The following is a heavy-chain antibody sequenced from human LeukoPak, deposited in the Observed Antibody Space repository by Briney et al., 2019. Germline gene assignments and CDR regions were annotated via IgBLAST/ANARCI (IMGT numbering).Heavy chain of an antibody. CDR2: IYYSGST. D-gene: IGHD3-10*01. CDR3: ARHVSQYFFRSGSDYNGDY. J-gene: IGHJ4*02. V-gene: IGHV4-39*01. CDR1: GDSISRSSYY. Sequence: PSETLSLTCSVSGDSISRSSYYWGWIRQPPGKGLEWIGSIYYSGSTYYNPSLESRVTISVDTFKNQFTLNLSSATAADTAVYYCARHVSQYFFRSGSDYNGDYWGQGTLVTVSS.